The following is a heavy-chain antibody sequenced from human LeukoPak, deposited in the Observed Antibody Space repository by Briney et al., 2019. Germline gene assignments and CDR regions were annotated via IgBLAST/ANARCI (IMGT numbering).Heavy chain of an antibody. CDR2: ISYDGSNK. Sequence: GGSLRLSCAASGFTFSSYGMQWVRQAPGKGLEWVAVISYDGSNKYYADSVKGRFTISRDNSKNTLYLQMNSLRAEDTAVYYCAKDGSYCSGGSCYIDYWGQGTLVTVSS. J-gene: IGHJ4*02. V-gene: IGHV3-30*18. CDR1: GFTFSSYG. D-gene: IGHD2-15*01. CDR3: AKDGSYCSGGSCYIDY.